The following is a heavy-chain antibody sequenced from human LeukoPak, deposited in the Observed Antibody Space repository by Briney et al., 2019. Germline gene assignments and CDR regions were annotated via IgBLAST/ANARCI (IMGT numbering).Heavy chain of an antibody. J-gene: IGHJ4*02. CDR1: GSGFPFSNAW. CDR3: VAWGSLVV. V-gene: IGHV3-7*01. CDR2: IKEDGTRK. D-gene: IGHD3-16*01. Sequence: GGSLRLSCAVSGSGFPFSNAWMSWVRQAPGKGLDWVAHIKEDGTRKYYVDSVRGRFTISRDNAKNSLFLQMNSLRVEDTAVFYCVAWGSLVVWGQGTLVTVSS.